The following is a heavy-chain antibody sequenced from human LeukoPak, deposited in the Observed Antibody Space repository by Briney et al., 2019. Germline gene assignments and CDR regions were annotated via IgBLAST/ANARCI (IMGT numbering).Heavy chain of an antibody. CDR3: AREGLGYDFWSGYPDYYYYMDV. CDR2: IKQDGSEK. J-gene: IGHJ6*03. D-gene: IGHD3-3*01. V-gene: IGHV3-7*01. CDR1: GFTFSSNW. Sequence: GGSLRLSCAASGFTFSSNWMSWVRQAPGKGLEWVANIKQDGSEKYYVDSVKGRFTISRDNAKNSLYLQMNSLRAEDTAVYYCAREGLGYDFWSGYPDYYYYMDVWGKGTTVTVSS.